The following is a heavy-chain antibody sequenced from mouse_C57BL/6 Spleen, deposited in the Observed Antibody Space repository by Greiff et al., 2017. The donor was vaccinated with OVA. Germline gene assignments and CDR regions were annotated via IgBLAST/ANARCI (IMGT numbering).Heavy chain of an antibody. CDR1: GYSITSGYY. CDR3: ARAPYGGVYFDY. D-gene: IGHD1-1*01. V-gene: IGHV3-6*01. J-gene: IGHJ2*01. CDR2: ISYDGSN. Sequence: EVQLVESGPGLVKPSQSLSLTCSVTGYSITSGYYWNWLRQFPGNKLEWMGYISYDGSNNYNPSLKNRISITRATSKNQFFLKLNSVTTEDTATYYCARAPYGGVYFDYWGQGTTLTVSS.